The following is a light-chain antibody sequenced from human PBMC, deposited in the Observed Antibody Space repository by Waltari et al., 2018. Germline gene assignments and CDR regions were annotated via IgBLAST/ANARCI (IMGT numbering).Light chain of an antibody. CDR3: QVWASGTYV. CDR1: NIGSKS. J-gene: IGLJ1*01. Sequence: SYDLTDSISVSVALGQTAKIACGGNNIGSKSAHWYQQKPGQAPILVIYRDIRRPSGIPERFSGSNSGNTATLTISRAQVVDEADYFCQVWASGTYVFAGGTKLTVL. V-gene: IGLV3-9*01. CDR2: RDI.